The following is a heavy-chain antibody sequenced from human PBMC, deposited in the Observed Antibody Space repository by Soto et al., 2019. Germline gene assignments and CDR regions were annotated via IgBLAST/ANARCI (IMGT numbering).Heavy chain of an antibody. CDR1: GFTFNAHV. Sequence: EVQLLESGGGLVQPGGSLRLSCAASGFTFNAHVMSWVRQAPGQGLEWVSGISGRGDSPYYADSVKGRFTISRDNSKKTVYLLMNTLRAEDTAVYYCARHSSRRLVVKFPFDSWGQGTLVTVSS. J-gene: IGHJ4*02. CDR3: ARHSSRRLVVKFPFDS. D-gene: IGHD3-22*01. CDR2: ISGRGDSP. V-gene: IGHV3-23*01.